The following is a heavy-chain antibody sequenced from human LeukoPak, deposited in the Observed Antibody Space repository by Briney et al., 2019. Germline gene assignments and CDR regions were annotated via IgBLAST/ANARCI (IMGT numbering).Heavy chain of an antibody. J-gene: IGHJ4*02. Sequence: EGSLRLSCAASGFTFSSYAMHWVRQAPGKGLEWVAVISYDGSNKYYADSVKGRFTISRDNSKNTLYLQMNSLRAEDTAVYYCARDGDYDFWSGYYTSYYFDYWGQGTLVTVSS. CDR3: ARDGDYDFWSGYYTSYYFDY. CDR1: GFTFSSYA. CDR2: ISYDGSNK. V-gene: IGHV3-30-3*01. D-gene: IGHD3-3*01.